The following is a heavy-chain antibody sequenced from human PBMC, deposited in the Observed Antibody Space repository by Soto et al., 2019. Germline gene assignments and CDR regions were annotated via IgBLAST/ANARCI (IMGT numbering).Heavy chain of an antibody. CDR3: AREYRENAFDI. CDR1: GFTFSSYA. Sequence: GGSLRLSCAASGFTFSSYAMHWVRQAPGKGLEWVAVISYDGSNKYYADSVKGRFTISRDNSKNTLYLQMNSLRAEDTAVYYCAREYRENAFDIWGQGTMVTVS. J-gene: IGHJ3*02. D-gene: IGHD1-1*01. CDR2: ISYDGSNK. V-gene: IGHV3-30-3*01.